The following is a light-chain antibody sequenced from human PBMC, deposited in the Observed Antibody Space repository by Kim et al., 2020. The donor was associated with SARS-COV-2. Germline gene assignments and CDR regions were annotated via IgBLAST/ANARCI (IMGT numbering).Light chain of an antibody. CDR2: DAS. V-gene: IGKV3-11*01. CDR1: QSVSTY. CDR3: QQRSNWPPT. Sequence: ETVLTQSPGTLSLSPGEGGTLSCRASQSVSTYVAWYQLKPGQAPRLLIYDASCRATGIPPRFSGSGSGTDFTLTISSLEPEDIAIYYCQQRSNWPPTFGGGTKLEI. J-gene: IGKJ4*01.